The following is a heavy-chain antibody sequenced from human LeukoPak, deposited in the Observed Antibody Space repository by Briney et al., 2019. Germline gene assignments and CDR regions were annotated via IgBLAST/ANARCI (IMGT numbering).Heavy chain of an antibody. J-gene: IGHJ4*02. CDR1: GYTFTGYY. CDR3: ARERTLTSCYDY. D-gene: IGHD2-15*01. V-gene: IGHV1-2*02. CDR2: INPNRGGT. Sequence: GASVKVSCKASGYTFTGYYMHWVRQAPGQGLEWMGWINPNRGGTNYAQKFQGRVTMTRDTSISTAYMELSRLRSDDTAVYYCARERTLTSCYDYWGQGTLVTVSS.